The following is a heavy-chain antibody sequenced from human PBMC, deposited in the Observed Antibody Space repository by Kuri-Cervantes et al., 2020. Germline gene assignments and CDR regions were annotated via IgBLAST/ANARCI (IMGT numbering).Heavy chain of an antibody. J-gene: IGHJ3*02. D-gene: IGHD3-22*01. V-gene: IGHV4-34*01. CDR3: ARLITMIVVPPRSNAFDI. Sequence: SQTLSLTCAVYGGSFSGYYWSWIRQPPGKGLEWIGEINHSGSINYNPSLKSRVTISVDTSKNQFSLKLSSVTAADTAVYYCARLITMIVVPPRSNAFDIWGQGTMVTVSS. CDR1: GGSFSGYY. CDR2: INHSGSI.